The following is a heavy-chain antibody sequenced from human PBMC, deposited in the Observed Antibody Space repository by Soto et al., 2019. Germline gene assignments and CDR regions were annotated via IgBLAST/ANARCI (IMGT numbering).Heavy chain of an antibody. J-gene: IGHJ4*02. CDR2: MSYDGNSK. CDR3: ARGRTVRDHDDFDL. D-gene: IGHD2-21*01. Sequence: QVPLVESGGGVVQPGRSLRLSCAASGFTFSSYSMHWVRQAPGKGLEWVAGMSYDGNSKYFADSVKGRFTISRDNSKNTLSLQMNSLGAEDSAVYYWARGRTVRDHDDFDLWGQGTLVTVSS. V-gene: IGHV3-30-3*01. CDR1: GFTFSSYS.